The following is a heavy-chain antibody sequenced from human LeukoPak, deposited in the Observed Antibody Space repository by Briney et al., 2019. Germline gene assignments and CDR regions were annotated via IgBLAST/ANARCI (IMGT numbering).Heavy chain of an antibody. V-gene: IGHV4-61*10. Sequence: SETLSLTCTVSGGSISSSSYYWGWIRQPAGKGLEWIGYIYYSGSTNYNPSLKSRVTISVDTSKNQFSLKLSSVTAADTAVYYCARDSGSYFYYYMDVWGKGTTVTVSS. CDR1: GGSISSSSYY. CDR2: IYYSGST. D-gene: IGHD1-26*01. J-gene: IGHJ6*03. CDR3: ARDSGSYFYYYMDV.